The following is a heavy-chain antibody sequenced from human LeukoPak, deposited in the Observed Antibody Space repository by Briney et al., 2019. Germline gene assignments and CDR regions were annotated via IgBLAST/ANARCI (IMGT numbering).Heavy chain of an antibody. V-gene: IGHV5-51*01. CDR1: GYSFTNYW. CDR3: ARSYSSSWYELGAFDI. D-gene: IGHD6-13*01. CDR2: IYPADSDT. J-gene: IGHJ3*02. Sequence: GESLKISCKVSGYSFTNYWIGWVRQMPGKGLEWMGIIYPADSDTRYSPSFQGQVTISADKSISTAYLQWSSLKASDTAMYYCARSYSSSWYELGAFDIWGQGTMVTVSS.